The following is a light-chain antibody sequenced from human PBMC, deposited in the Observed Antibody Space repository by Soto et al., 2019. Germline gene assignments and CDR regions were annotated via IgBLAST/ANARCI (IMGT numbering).Light chain of an antibody. Sequence: EIVMPQSPATLSVSPGERAHLSCRASQSVSSNLAWYQQKPGQAPRLLIYGASTRATGIPARFSGSGSGTEFTLTISSLQSEDFAVYYCQQYNNWPRTFGQGTKVDIK. CDR1: QSVSSN. V-gene: IGKV3-15*01. CDR2: GAS. J-gene: IGKJ1*01. CDR3: QQYNNWPRT.